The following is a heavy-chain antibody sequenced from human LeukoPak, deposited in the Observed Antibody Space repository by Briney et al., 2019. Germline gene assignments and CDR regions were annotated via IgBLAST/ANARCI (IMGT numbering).Heavy chain of an antibody. D-gene: IGHD6-19*01. Sequence: GGSLRLSCAASGFTFSSYAMSWVRQAPGKGLEWVSAISGSGGSTYYADSVKGRFTISRDNSKNTLYLQMNSLRADDTAVYCCARDVWTGVAVSDYWGQGTLVTVSS. CDR2: ISGSGGST. CDR1: GFTFSSYA. V-gene: IGHV3-23*01. CDR3: ARDVWTGVAVSDY. J-gene: IGHJ4*02.